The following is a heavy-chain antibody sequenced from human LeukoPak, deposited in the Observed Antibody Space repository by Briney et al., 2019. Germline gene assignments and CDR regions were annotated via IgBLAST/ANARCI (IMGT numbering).Heavy chain of an antibody. J-gene: IGHJ4*02. Sequence: ASVRVSCKASGYTFSGYYMHWVRQAPGQGLEWMGWINPKSGDTKYAPKFQGRVTMTRDTSVSPVYMEVSRLTSDDTAVYYCASRPDRTLLPFFDYWGQGTLVTVS. CDR2: INPKSGDT. CDR1: GYTFSGYY. V-gene: IGHV1-2*02. CDR3: ASRPDRTLLPFFDY. D-gene: IGHD5/OR15-5a*01.